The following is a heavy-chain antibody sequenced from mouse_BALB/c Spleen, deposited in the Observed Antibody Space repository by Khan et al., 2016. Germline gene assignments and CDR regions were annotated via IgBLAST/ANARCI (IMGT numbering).Heavy chain of an antibody. CDR2: INPDSSTI. J-gene: IGHJ2*01. D-gene: IGHD1-2*01. Sequence: EVKLLASGGGLVQPGGSLKLSCAASGFDFSRYWMSWVRQAPGKGLEWIGEINPDSSTINYTPSLKDTFILSSDNAKHTLYLQMSKVRSEDTALYYCARLHYYGYMNDWGQGTTLTVSS. CDR3: ARLHYYGYMND. CDR1: GFDFSRYW. V-gene: IGHV4-1*02.